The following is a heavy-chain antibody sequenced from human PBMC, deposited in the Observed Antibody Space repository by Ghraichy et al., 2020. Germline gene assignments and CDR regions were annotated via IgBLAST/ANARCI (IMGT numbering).Heavy chain of an antibody. Sequence: SETLSLTCAVYGGSFSGYYWSWIRQPPGKGLEWIGEINHSGSTNYNPSLKSRVTISVDTSKNQFSLKLSSVTAADTAVYYCARGGRARLGPNFDYWGQGTLVTVSS. J-gene: IGHJ4*02. V-gene: IGHV4-34*01. CDR1: GGSFSGYY. CDR3: ARGGRARLGPNFDY. CDR2: INHSGST. D-gene: IGHD6-6*01.